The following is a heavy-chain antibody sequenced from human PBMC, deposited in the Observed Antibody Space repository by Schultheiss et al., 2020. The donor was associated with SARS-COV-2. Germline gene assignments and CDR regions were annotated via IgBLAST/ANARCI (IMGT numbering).Heavy chain of an antibody. V-gene: IGHV4-31*03. CDR3: ANRLDVWFGELLAFDY. J-gene: IGHJ4*02. Sequence: SCTVPGGSISSGGYYWSWIRQHPGKGLEWIGYIYYSGSTYYNPSLKSRVTISVDTSKNQFSLKLSSVTAADTAVYYCANRLDVWFGELLAFDYWGQGTLVTVSS. D-gene: IGHD3-10*01. CDR1: GGSISSGGYY. CDR2: IYYSGST.